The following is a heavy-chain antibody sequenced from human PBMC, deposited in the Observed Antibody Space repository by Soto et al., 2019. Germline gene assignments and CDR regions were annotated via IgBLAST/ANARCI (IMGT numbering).Heavy chain of an antibody. CDR1: GFTFSSYG. V-gene: IGHV3-30*18. CDR3: AKSTYYYDSSGYYYVGY. CDR2: ISYDGSNK. J-gene: IGHJ4*02. Sequence: GGSLRLSCAASGFTFSSYGMHWVRQAPGKGLEWVAVISYDGSNKYYADSVKGRFTISRDNSKNTLYLQMNSLRAEDTAVYYCAKSTYYYDSSGYYYVGYWGQGTLVTVSS. D-gene: IGHD3-22*01.